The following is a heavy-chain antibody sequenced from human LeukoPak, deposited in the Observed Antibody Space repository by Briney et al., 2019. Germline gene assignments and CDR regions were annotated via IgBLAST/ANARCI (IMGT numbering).Heavy chain of an antibody. CDR1: GGSISSSSYY. V-gene: IGHV4-39*01. CDR3: ARQTAGYSPPWFDP. Sequence: ASETVSLTCIVSGGSISSSSYYWGSIRQPPGKGLEWIGSIYYSGSTYYNPSLKSRVTISVDTSKNQFSLKLSSVTAADTAVYYCARQTAGYSPPWFDPWGQGTLVTVSS. CDR2: IYYSGST. J-gene: IGHJ5*02. D-gene: IGHD6-13*01.